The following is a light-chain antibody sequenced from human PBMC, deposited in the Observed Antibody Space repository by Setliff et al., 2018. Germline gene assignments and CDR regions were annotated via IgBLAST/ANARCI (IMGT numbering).Light chain of an antibody. CDR3: SSYAGNYIYV. CDR2: EVS. Sequence: QPVLPQPPSASGSPGQSVTISCTRTSSDVGGINHVSWYQQHPGKAPRLMIFEVSKRPSGVPDHFSGSKSGNTASLTVSGLQAEDEADYYCSSYAGNYIYVFGTGTKVTVL. CDR1: SSDVGGINH. V-gene: IGLV2-8*01. J-gene: IGLJ1*01.